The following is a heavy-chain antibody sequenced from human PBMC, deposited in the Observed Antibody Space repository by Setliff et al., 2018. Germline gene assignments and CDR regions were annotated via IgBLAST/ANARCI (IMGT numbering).Heavy chain of an antibody. CDR3: ARDWYCSGGRCNDVFDI. V-gene: IGHV1-18*01. CDR2: ISSYNDVT. J-gene: IGHJ3*02. CDR1: GYIFNSYG. Sequence: GASVKVSCKASGYIFNSYGISWVRQAPGQGLEWMGWISSYNDVTNYAQRFQGRVTMTTDTSTSATYMELTNLRSDDTAVYYCARDWYCSGGRCNDVFDIWGQGTMVTVSS. D-gene: IGHD2-15*01.